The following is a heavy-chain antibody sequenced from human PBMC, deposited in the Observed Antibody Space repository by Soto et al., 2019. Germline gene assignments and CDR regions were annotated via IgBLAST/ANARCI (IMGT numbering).Heavy chain of an antibody. D-gene: IGHD3-22*01. CDR1: GFTFSRFA. V-gene: IGHV3-30*04. Sequence: QVQLVESGGSVVQPWKSLRLSCAASGFTFSRFAMHWVRQAPGKGLEWVAVISNDGSNKNSTDSAEGRFTISRDNAKNMMYLQMNSLRAEDTAVYYCARGEDFYDNIGYSPVFDNWGQGTLVTVSS. CDR2: ISNDGSNK. CDR3: ARGEDFYDNIGYSPVFDN. J-gene: IGHJ4*02.